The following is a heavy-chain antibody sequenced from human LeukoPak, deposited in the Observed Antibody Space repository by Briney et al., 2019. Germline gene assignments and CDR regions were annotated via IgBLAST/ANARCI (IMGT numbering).Heavy chain of an antibody. D-gene: IGHD3-9*01. CDR1: GFPFSSYW. CDR3: TRRDILTGPNWFDP. J-gene: IGHJ5*02. V-gene: IGHV3-74*01. Sequence: GGSLRLSCAASGFPFSSYWMHWVRQAPGKGLVWVSRINSDGSSTSYADSVKGRFTISRDNAKNTLYLQMNSLKTEDTAVYYCTRRDILTGPNWFDPWGQGTLVTVSS. CDR2: INSDGSST.